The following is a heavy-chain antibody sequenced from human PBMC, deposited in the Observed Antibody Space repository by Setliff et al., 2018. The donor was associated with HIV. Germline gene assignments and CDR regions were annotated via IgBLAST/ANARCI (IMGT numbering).Heavy chain of an antibody. Sequence: GGSLRLSCAASGFTFSSYAMHWVRQVPGKGLEWVAFIRHDGSNTYYVDSVKGRFTISRDNSKNTLYLQMNSLRVEDTAVYYCAKDVCSGAYCYAYYYYGMDVWGQGTMVTVSS. CDR1: GFTFSSYA. V-gene: IGHV3-30*02. D-gene: IGHD2-15*01. CDR2: IRHDGSNT. J-gene: IGHJ6*02. CDR3: AKDVCSGAYCYAYYYYGMDV.